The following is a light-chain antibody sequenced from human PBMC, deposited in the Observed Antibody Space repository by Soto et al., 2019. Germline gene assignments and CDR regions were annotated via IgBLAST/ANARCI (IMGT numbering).Light chain of an antibody. Sequence: EIVLTQSPATLSLSPGERATLSSRASQSGSSSYLAWYQQKPGQAPRLLIYGASSRATGIPDRFSGSGSGTDFTLTISRLEPADFAVYYWQQYGSSQYTFGQGTKLEIK. CDR2: GAS. CDR3: QQYGSSQYT. V-gene: IGKV3-20*01. J-gene: IGKJ2*01. CDR1: QSGSSSY.